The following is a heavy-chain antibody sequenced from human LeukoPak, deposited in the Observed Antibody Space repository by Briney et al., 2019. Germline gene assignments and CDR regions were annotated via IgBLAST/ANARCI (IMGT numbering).Heavy chain of an antibody. V-gene: IGHV4-34*01. CDR2: INHSGST. Sequence: SETLSLTCAVDGGSFSGYYWSWIRQPPGKGLEWIGEINHSGSTNYNPSLKSRVTISVDTSKNQFSLKLSSVTAADTAVYYCASSIAVADDYWGQGTLVTVSS. CDR3: ASSIAVADDY. J-gene: IGHJ4*02. D-gene: IGHD6-19*01. CDR1: GGSFSGYY.